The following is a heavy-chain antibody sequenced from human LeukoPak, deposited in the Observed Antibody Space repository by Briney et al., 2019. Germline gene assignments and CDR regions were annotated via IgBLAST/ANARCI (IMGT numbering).Heavy chain of an antibody. CDR2: IYYGGGT. CDR1: GASFSSSTYY. Sequence: SETLSLTCTVSGASFSSSTYYWGWIRQPPGKRLEWIGSIYYGGGTYYNPSFKSRATMSVDTSKKQFSLKLSSVTAADTAVYYCARHAGGIAAAGTRPFDYWGQGTLVTVSS. J-gene: IGHJ4*02. D-gene: IGHD6-13*01. V-gene: IGHV4-39*01. CDR3: ARHAGGIAAAGTRPFDY.